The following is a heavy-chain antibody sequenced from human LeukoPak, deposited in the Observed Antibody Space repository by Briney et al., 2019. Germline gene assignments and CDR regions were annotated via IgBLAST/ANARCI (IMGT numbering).Heavy chain of an antibody. CDR1: GFTFSSYG. J-gene: IGHJ6*04. Sequence: GGSLRLSCAASGFTFSSYGMSWVRQAPGKGLEWVSAISGSGGSTYYADSVKGRFTISRDNAKNSLYLQMNSLRAEDTAVYYCAELGITMVGGVWGKGTTVTISS. CDR3: AELGITMVGGV. V-gene: IGHV3-23*01. D-gene: IGHD3-10*02. CDR2: ISGSGGST.